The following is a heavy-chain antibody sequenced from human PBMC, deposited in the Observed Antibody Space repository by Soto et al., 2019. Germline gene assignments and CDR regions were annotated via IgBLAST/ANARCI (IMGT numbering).Heavy chain of an antibody. CDR2: IYWDDDK. V-gene: IGHV2-5*02. CDR3: IQSRCGGDCLQSYASHYYYGMDV. Sequence: QITLKESGPPLVKPTQTLTLTCTFSGFSLSTSGVGVGWIRQPPGKALEWLALIYWDDDKRYSPSLRSRLTINKDTTKNQVVLTMTNMDPVDTATYYCIQSRCGGDCLQSYASHYYYGMDVWGQGTTVTVSS. J-gene: IGHJ6*02. CDR1: GFSLSTSGVG. D-gene: IGHD2-21*02.